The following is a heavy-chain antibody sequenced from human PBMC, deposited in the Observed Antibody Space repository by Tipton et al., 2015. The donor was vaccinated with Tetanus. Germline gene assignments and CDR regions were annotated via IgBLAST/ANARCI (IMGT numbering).Heavy chain of an antibody. D-gene: IGHD6-13*01. J-gene: IGHJ4*02. Sequence: QSGAEVKKPGASAKVSCKAYGYAFASYDLNWVRQASGQGLEWLGYMNPKTGPAGYAQKFQGRVTMTSDISSSTAYMELRSLRSDDTAVYYCARGNRGSSWYLWGQGTLLTVSS. CDR1: GYAFASYD. CDR3: ARGNRGSSWYL. V-gene: IGHV1-8*01. CDR2: MNPKTGPA.